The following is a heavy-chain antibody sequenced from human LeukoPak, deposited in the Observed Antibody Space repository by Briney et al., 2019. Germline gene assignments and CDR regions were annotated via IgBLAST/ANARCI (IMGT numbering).Heavy chain of an antibody. D-gene: IGHD5-24*01. CDR3: AREMPTTETFDY. CDR2: ISYDGSNK. V-gene: IGHV3-30*04. J-gene: IGHJ4*02. CDR1: GFTFSSYT. Sequence: PGGSLRLSCAASGFTFSSYTMHWVRQAPGKGLEWVAVISYDGSNKYYADSVKGRFTISRDNSKNTLYLQMSSLRAEGTAVYYCAREMPTTETFDYWGQGTLVTVSS.